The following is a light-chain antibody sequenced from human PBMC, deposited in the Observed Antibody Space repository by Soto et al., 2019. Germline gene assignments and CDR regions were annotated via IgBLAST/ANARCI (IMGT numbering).Light chain of an antibody. CDR1: QSLLHSNGFNY. Sequence: DIVMTQSPLSLPVTPGEPASISCRSSQSLLHSNGFNYLDWYLQKPGQSPQLLIYLGSTRASGVPDRFSGSGSGTDFTLKISRVEAEDVGVYYCMQALQPGWTFGQGTKVDNK. CDR3: MQALQPGWT. CDR2: LGS. V-gene: IGKV2-28*01. J-gene: IGKJ1*01.